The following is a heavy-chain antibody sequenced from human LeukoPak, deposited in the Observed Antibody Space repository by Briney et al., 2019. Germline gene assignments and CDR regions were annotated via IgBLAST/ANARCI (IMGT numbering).Heavy chain of an antibody. CDR2: IYSGGST. Sequence: GGSQRLSCAASGFTVSSNYMSWVRQAPGKGLEWVSVIYSGGSTYYADSVKGRFTISRDNSKNTLYLQMNSLRAEDTAVYYCARVKPAAILSYFDYWGQGTLVTVSS. D-gene: IGHD2-2*01. V-gene: IGHV3-53*01. CDR1: GFTVSSNY. CDR3: ARVKPAAILSYFDY. J-gene: IGHJ4*02.